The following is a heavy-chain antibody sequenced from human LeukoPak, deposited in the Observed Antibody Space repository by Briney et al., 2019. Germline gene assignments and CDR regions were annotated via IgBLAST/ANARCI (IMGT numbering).Heavy chain of an antibody. CDR3: ARDGDPFDY. D-gene: IGHD3-10*01. J-gene: IGHJ4*02. CDR1: GFTVSSIY. CDR2: IYSDGKI. V-gene: IGHV3-66*01. Sequence: GGSLRLSCAASGFTVSSIYMNWVRQAPGKGLERVSVIYSDGKIFYADSVKGRFTISRDNSKNTVYLQMNSLRAEDTAVYYCARDGDPFDYWGQGTLVTVSS.